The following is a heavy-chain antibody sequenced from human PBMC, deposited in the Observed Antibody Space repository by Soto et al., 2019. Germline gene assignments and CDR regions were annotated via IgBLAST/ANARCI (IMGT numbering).Heavy chain of an antibody. CDR3: VRQGIGNLHGLVDV. CDR2: VYYTGGT. V-gene: IGHV4-59*08. CDR1: SGPSSSHN. J-gene: IGHJ6*02. Sequence: QVQLQQSGPGLVKPSETLSLTCTVSSGPSSSHNWGWIRQPPGRGLEWIGYVYYTGGTSYNPSLKSRVTISADTSTNPISPPLSSVTAADTAVYYCVRQGIGNLHGLVDVWGQGTTVSVSS. D-gene: IGHD1-1*01.